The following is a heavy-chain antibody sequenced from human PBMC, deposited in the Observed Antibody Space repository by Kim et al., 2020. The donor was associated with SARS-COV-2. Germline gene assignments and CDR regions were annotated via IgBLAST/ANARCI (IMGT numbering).Heavy chain of an antibody. CDR1: GFTFGDYA. V-gene: IGHV3-9*01. CDR3: AKCGGFGEWHDAFDI. D-gene: IGHD3-10*01. CDR2: ISWNSGSI. Sequence: GGSLRLSCAASGFTFGDYAMHWVRQAPGKGLEWVSGISWNSGSIGYADSVKGRFTISRDNAKNSLYLQMNSLRAEDTALYYCAKCGGFGEWHDAFDIWGQGTMVTVSS. J-gene: IGHJ3*02.